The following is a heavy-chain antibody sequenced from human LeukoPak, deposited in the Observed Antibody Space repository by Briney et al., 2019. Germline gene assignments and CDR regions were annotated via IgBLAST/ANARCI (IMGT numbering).Heavy chain of an antibody. J-gene: IGHJ4*02. D-gene: IGHD4-17*01. V-gene: IGHV3-30*18. CDR2: ISYDGSNK. CDR1: GFTFSSYG. CDR3: AKDHFSRSDYGDHFDY. Sequence: GRSLRLSCAASGFTFSSYGMHWVRQAPGKGLEWVAVISYDGSNKYYADSVKGRFTISRDNSKNTLYLQMNSLRAEDTAVYYCAKDHFSRSDYGDHFDYWGQGTLVTVSS.